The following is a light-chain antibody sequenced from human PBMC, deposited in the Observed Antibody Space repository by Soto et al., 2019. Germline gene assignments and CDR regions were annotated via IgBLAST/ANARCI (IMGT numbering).Light chain of an antibody. Sequence: EVVLTQSPGTLSLSPGERATLTCRASQSVSTTYFAWYQQKPDQAPRLLMYDASSRATGITDRFSGSRSGTYFSLISSRLEHEDCAEHYCQQFGTSFPYTFGQVTKVDIK. J-gene: IGKJ2*01. CDR1: QSVSTTY. CDR3: QQFGTSFPYT. V-gene: IGKV3-20*01. CDR2: DAS.